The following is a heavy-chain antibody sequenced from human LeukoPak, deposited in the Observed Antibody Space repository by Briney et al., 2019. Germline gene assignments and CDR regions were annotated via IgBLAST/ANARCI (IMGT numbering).Heavy chain of an antibody. J-gene: IGHJ1*01. Sequence: ASVKVSCKASGYTFTSYDIIWVRQATGQGLEWMGWISGYNGYTNYAQKFQFRVTMTTDTSTSTAYMELRSLTSDDTAVYYCARDKAVTTELTQYFHHWGQGTLVTVSS. D-gene: IGHD4-11*01. CDR2: ISGYNGYT. CDR1: GYTFTSYD. V-gene: IGHV1-18*01. CDR3: ARDKAVTTELTQYFHH.